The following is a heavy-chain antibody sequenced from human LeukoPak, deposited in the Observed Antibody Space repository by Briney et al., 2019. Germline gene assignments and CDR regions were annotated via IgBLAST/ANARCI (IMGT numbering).Heavy chain of an antibody. D-gene: IGHD5-18*01. V-gene: IGHV4-59*01. CDR2: IYYTGAT. Sequence: SETLSLNCTVSGGSISSYYWSWIRLPPGKGLEWIGYIYYTGATYYHPSLKSRVTISLDTSKNQFSLKLSSVTAADAAVYYCARAGYSYGTGYYFDYWGQGALVTVSS. CDR1: GGSISSYY. CDR3: ARAGYSYGTGYYFDY. J-gene: IGHJ4*02.